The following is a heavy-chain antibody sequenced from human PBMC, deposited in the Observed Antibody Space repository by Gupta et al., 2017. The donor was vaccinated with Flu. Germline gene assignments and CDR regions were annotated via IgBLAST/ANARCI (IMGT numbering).Heavy chain of an antibody. CDR3: AKGPVPGIAALGTN. V-gene: IGHV3-30*18. CDR2: ISNDGSIK. J-gene: IGHJ4*02. CDR1: VFTFNTYG. D-gene: IGHD6-13*01. Sequence: QVQLVESGGGVVQPGRSLRVSCVASVFTFNTYGMHWVRQAPGKGLEWVAVISNDGSIKYYADSVKGRFTISRDNSKNTLYLQMNTLRAEDTAVYSCAKGPVPGIAALGTNWGQGTLVTVSS.